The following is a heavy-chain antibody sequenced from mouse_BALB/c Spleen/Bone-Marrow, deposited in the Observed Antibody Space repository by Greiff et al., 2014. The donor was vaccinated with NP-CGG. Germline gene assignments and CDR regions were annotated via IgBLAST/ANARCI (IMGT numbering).Heavy chain of an antibody. CDR3: VRSGYYGSYQASY. J-gene: IGHJ3*01. V-gene: IGHV3-8*02. Sequence: EVHLVESGPSLVKPSQTLSLTCSVSGDSITNGYWNWIRKFPGNKLEYMGYINYSGSTYYNPSLKSRISIIRDTSKNQFFLQLNSVTTEDTATYYCVRSGYYGSYQASYWGQGTLVTVSA. CDR1: GDSITNGY. D-gene: IGHD2-1*01. CDR2: INYSGST.